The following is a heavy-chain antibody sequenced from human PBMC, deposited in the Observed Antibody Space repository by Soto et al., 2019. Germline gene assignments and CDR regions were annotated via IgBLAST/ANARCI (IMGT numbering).Heavy chain of an antibody. CDR3: ARYCSSTSCQVYYYGMDV. CDR2: INPNSGGT. J-gene: IGHJ6*02. CDR1: GYTFTGYY. V-gene: IGHV1-2*04. D-gene: IGHD2-2*01. Sequence: GASVKVSCKASGYTFTGYYMHWVRQAPGQGLEWMGWINPNSGGTNYAQKFQGWVTMTRDTSISTAYMELSRLRSDDTAVYYCARYCSSTSCQVYYYGMDVWGQGTTVTVSS.